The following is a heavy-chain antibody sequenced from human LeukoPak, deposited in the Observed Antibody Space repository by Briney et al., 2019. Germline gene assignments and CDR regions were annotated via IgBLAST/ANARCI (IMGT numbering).Heavy chain of an antibody. CDR3: ARAVVVPAARGAWFDP. Sequence: SVKVSCKASGGTFSSYAISWVRQAPGQGLEWMGGIIPIFGTANYAQKFQGRVTITAGESTSTAYMELSSLRSEDTAVYYCARAVVVPAARGAWFDPWGQGTLVTVSS. CDR1: GGTFSSYA. J-gene: IGHJ5*02. D-gene: IGHD2-2*01. CDR2: IIPIFGTA. V-gene: IGHV1-69*13.